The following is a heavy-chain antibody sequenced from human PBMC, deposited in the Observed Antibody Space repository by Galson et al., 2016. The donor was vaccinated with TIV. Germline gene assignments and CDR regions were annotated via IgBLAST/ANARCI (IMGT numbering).Heavy chain of an antibody. J-gene: IGHJ4*02. CDR3: AGQGVDY. D-gene: IGHD2-8*01. CDR1: GISFSSYW. Sequence: SLRLSCAVSGISFSSYWMTWVRQAPGKGLEWVASINQGGSEKYYVDSVKGRFTISRDNAKNSLYLQMNSLRAEDTAMFYCAGQGVDYWGQGTLVTVSP. CDR2: INQGGSEK. V-gene: IGHV3-7*01.